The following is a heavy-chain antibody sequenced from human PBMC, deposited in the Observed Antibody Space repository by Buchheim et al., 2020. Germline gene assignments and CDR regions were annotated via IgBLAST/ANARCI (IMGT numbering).Heavy chain of an antibody. J-gene: IGHJ4*02. CDR1: GFTFSSYA. Sequence: EVQLVESGGGLVQPGGSLRLSCAASGFTFSSYAMSWVRQAPGKGLEWVSAISDSGSSTYYADSVKGRFTFSRDNAKNTLDLQMNSLRAEDTAVYYCAKEVGTIGVAGPYFDYWGQGTL. CDR2: ISDSGSST. CDR3: AKEVGTIGVAGPYFDY. V-gene: IGHV3-23*04. D-gene: IGHD6-19*01.